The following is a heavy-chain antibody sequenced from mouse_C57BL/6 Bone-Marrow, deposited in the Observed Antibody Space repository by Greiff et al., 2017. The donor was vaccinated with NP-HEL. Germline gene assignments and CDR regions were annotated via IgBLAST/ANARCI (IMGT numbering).Heavy chain of an antibody. Sequence: EVQLQESGPGLVKPSQSLSLTCSVTGYSITSGYYWNWIRQFPGNKLEWMGYISYDGSNNYNPSLKNRISITRDTSKNQFFLKLNSVTTEDTATYYCARDPYGNHWYFDVWGTGTTVTVSS. D-gene: IGHD2-1*01. V-gene: IGHV3-6*01. CDR2: ISYDGSN. CDR1: GYSITSGYY. CDR3: ARDPYGNHWYFDV. J-gene: IGHJ1*03.